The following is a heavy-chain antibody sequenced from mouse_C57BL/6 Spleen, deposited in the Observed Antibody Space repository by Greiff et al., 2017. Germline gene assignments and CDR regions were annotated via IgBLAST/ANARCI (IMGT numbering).Heavy chain of an antibody. V-gene: IGHV1-5*01. J-gene: IGHJ1*03. D-gene: IGHD1-1*01. Sequence: EVQLQQSGTVLARPGASVKMSCKTSGYTFTSYWMHWVKQRPGQGLEWIGAIYPGNSDTSYNQKFKGKAKLTAVTSASTAYMELSSLTNEDSAVYYCTRYYYGSSYGYFDVWGTGTTVTVSS. CDR1: GYTFTSYW. CDR3: TRYYYGSSYGYFDV. CDR2: IYPGNSDT.